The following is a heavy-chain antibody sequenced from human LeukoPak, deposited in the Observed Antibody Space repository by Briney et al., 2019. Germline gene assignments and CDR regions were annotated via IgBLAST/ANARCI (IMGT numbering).Heavy chain of an antibody. CDR3: ARSGSPLRYFDWLLRY. CDR2: IYYSGST. D-gene: IGHD3-9*01. Sequence: SETLSLTCTVSGGSISSYYWSWIRQPPGKGLEWIGYIYYSGSTNYNPSLKSRVTISVDTSKNQFSLKLSSVTAADTAVYYCARSGSPLRYFDWLLRYWGQGTLVTVSS. CDR1: GGSISSYY. V-gene: IGHV4-59*08. J-gene: IGHJ4*02.